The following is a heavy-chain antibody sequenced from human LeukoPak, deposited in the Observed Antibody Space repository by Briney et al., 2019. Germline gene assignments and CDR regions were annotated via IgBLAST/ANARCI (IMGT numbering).Heavy chain of an antibody. CDR1: GYTFTSYG. J-gene: IGHJ6*02. CDR3: ARLYYYDSSGYLDV. D-gene: IGHD3-22*01. CDR2: ISAYKGNT. Sequence: ASVKVSCKASGYTFTSYGISWVRQAPGQGLEWMGWISAYKGNTNYAQKLQGRVTMTTDTSTSTAYMELRSLRSDDTAVYYCARLYYYDSSGYLDVWGQGTTVTVSS. V-gene: IGHV1-18*01.